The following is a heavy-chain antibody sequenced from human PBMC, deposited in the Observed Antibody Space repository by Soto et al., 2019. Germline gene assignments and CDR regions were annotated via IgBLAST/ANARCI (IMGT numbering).Heavy chain of an antibody. J-gene: IGHJ4*02. D-gene: IGHD3-22*01. CDR2: IKSKTDGGTT. CDR1: GFIFSNAW. CDR3: TTEVDYYDSSGYYRYHFDY. V-gene: IGHV3-15*01. Sequence: TGGSLRLSCVASGFIFSNAWMRWVRQAPGKGLEWVGRIKSKTDGGTTDYAAPVKGRFTISRDDSKNTLYLQMNSLKTEDTAVYYCTTEVDYYDSSGYYRYHFDYWGQGTLVTVSS.